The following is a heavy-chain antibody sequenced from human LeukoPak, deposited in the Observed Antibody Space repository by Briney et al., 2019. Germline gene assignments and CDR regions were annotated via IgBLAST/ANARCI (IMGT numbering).Heavy chain of an antibody. D-gene: IGHD4-23*01. CDR2: IYYSGST. CDR3: ARNYGGNSPPEDWFDP. CDR1: GGSISSYY. Sequence: SETLSLTCTVSGGSISSYYWSWIRQPPGKGLEWIGYIYYSGSTNYNPSLKSRVTISVDTSKNQFSLKLISVTAADTAVYYCARNYGGNSPPEDWFDPWGQGTLVTVSS. V-gene: IGHV4-59*01. J-gene: IGHJ5*02.